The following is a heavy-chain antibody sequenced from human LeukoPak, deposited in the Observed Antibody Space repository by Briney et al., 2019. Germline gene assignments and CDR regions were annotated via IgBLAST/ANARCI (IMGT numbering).Heavy chain of an antibody. J-gene: IGHJ5*02. CDR1: GGSISSGGYY. Sequence: SETLSLTCTVSGGSISSGGYYWSWIRQHPGKGLEWIGYIYYSGSTYYNPSLKSRVTISVDTSKNQCSLKLSSVTAAVTAVYYCACYGDFLIPWGQGTLVTVSS. V-gene: IGHV4-31*03. D-gene: IGHD4-17*01. CDR2: IYYSGST. CDR3: ACYGDFLIP.